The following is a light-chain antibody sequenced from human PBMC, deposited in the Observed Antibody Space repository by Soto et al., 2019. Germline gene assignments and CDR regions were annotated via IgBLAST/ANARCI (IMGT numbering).Light chain of an antibody. J-gene: IGKJ5*01. CDR1: QSLLHSNGYTY. V-gene: IGKV2-28*01. CDR2: LGF. Sequence: DIVMTQSPLSLPVTPGEPASISCRSSQSLLHSNGYTYLDWYLQKPGQSPQLLIYLGFNRASGVPDRFSGSGSGTDFTLKISRVEPEDVGVYYCIQAVQAPPLFGQGTRLEIK. CDR3: IQAVQAPPL.